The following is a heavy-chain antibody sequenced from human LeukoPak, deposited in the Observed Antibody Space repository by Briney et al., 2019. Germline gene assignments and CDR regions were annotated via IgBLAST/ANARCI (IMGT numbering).Heavy chain of an antibody. V-gene: IGHV4-39*01. Sequence: SETLSLTCTVSGGSISSSSYYWVWIRQPPGKGLEWIGNIFNSRSTYYNPSLKSRVTISLDTSKNQFSLKVSSVTAADTAVYYCARRRGDSSNFDYWGQGTRVTVSS. CDR2: IFNSRST. D-gene: IGHD6-13*01. CDR3: ARRRGDSSNFDY. J-gene: IGHJ4*02. CDR1: GGSISSSSYY.